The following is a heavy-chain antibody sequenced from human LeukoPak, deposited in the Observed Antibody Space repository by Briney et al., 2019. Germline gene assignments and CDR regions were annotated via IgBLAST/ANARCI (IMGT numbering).Heavy chain of an antibody. CDR1: GSTFSSYA. D-gene: IGHD6-13*01. CDR3: ANSYHSSFGYYYGMDV. V-gene: IGHV3-23*01. CDR2: ISGSGGST. Sequence: GGSLRLSCAASGSTFSSYAMSWVRQAPGKGLEWVSAISGSGGSTYYADSVKGRFTISRDNSKNTLYLQMNSLRAEDTAVYYCANSYHSSFGYYYGMDVWGQGTTVTVSS. J-gene: IGHJ6*02.